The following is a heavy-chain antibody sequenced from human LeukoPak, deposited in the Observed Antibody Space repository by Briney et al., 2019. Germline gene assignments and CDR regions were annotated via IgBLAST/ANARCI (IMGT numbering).Heavy chain of an antibody. CDR3: ALAIPYLAYFFAY. J-gene: IGHJ4*02. Sequence: SVKVSCKASGGTFSSYAISWVRQAPGQGLEWMGRNIPILGIANYAQKFQGRVTITADKSTSTAYMELSRLRSEDTAVYYFALAIPYLAYFFAYSGQPTLLTPSS. CDR2: NIPILGIA. D-gene: IGHD2-2*02. V-gene: IGHV1-69*04. CDR1: GGTFSSYA.